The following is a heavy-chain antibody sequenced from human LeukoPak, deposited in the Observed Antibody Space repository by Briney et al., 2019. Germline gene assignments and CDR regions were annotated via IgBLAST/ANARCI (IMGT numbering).Heavy chain of an antibody. CDR3: ARRPFSRITMVRGVNGAFDI. V-gene: IGHV4-34*01. D-gene: IGHD3-10*01. J-gene: IGHJ3*02. CDR1: GGYFSGYY. CDR2: INHSGST. Sequence: SETLSLTCAVYGGYFSGYYWSWIRQPPGKGLEWIGEINHSGSTNYNPSLKSRVTISVDTSKNQFSLKLSSVTAADTAVYYCARRPFSRITMVRGVNGAFDIWGQGTMVTVSS.